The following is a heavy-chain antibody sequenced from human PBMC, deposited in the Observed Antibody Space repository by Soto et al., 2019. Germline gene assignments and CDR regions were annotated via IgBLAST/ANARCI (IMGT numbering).Heavy chain of an antibody. CDR3: ASLLIVSGDIAAPVIGYYYMDV. D-gene: IGHD6-6*01. CDR2: IYYSGRT. CDR1: GGSISSCY. V-gene: IGHV4-59*08. J-gene: IGHJ6*03. Sequence: QVQLQESGPGLVKPSETLSLTCTVSGGSISSCYWSWIRQPPGKGLEWIGYIYYSGRTKYNPSLMSRVTISVNTPKNQFSLKLSSVTAADTAVYYCASLLIVSGDIAAPVIGYYYMDVWGKGTTVTVSS.